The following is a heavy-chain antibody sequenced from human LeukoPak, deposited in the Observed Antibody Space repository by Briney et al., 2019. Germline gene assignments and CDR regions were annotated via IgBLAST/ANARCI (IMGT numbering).Heavy chain of an antibody. CDR2: VNPTSGVS. CDR3: ARERGYCSGSGCYGSDY. J-gene: IGHJ4*02. Sequence: ASVKVSCKASGYTFTTFYIHWVRQAPGQGLGWMGKVNPTSGVSTYAQKFQGRVTMTRDTSTSTVYMELSSLRSDDAAVYFCARERGYCSGSGCYGSDYWGQGTLVTVSS. CDR1: GYTFTTFY. V-gene: IGHV1-46*01. D-gene: IGHD2-2*01.